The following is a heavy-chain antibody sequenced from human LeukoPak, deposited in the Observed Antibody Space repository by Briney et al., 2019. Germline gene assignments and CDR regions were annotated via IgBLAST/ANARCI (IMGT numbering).Heavy chain of an antibody. Sequence: SQTPSLTCAISGDSVSANIAAWNWIRQSPSRGLEWLGRTYYRSRWYTDYAVSVKSRITIDPDTSKNQFSLQLNSVTPEDTAVYYCAREGRLGRSHFDYWGQGALVTVSS. D-gene: IGHD4-11*01. V-gene: IGHV6-1*01. J-gene: IGHJ4*02. CDR3: AREGRLGRSHFDY. CDR1: GDSVSANIAA. CDR2: TYYRSRWYT.